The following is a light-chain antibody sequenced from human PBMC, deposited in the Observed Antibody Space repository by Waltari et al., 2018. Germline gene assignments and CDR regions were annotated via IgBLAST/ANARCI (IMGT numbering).Light chain of an antibody. CDR2: DAA. Sequence: EIVLTQSPATLSLSPGERATLSCRASQSVSSYLAWYQQKPGQAPRRLIYDAANRATGIPARFSGSGSGTDFTLTIGSLEPEDFAVDYCQQRSNWPPYTFGQGTKLEIK. CDR3: QQRSNWPPYT. V-gene: IGKV3-11*01. J-gene: IGKJ2*01. CDR1: QSVSSY.